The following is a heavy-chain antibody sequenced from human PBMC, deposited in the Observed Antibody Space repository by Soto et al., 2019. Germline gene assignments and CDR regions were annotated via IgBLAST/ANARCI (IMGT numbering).Heavy chain of an antibody. CDR3: ARDVGVRSRITIFGVDSDYYYYYMDV. V-gene: IGHV3-21*01. CDR2: ICSSSSYI. J-gene: IGHJ6*03. D-gene: IGHD3-3*01. Sequence: GGALGLSCAASGFTFSSYSMNLVRQAPGKGLEWVSSICSSSSYIYYADSVKGRFTISRDNAKNSLYLQMNSLRAEDTAVYYCARDVGVRSRITIFGVDSDYYYYYMDVWGKGTTVTVSS. CDR1: GFTFSSYS.